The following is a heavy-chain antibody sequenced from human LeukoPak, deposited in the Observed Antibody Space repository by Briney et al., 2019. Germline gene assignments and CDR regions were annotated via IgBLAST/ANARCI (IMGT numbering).Heavy chain of an antibody. CDR2: INPNSGGT. D-gene: IGHD6-19*01. V-gene: IGHV1-2*02. CDR1: GYTFTGYY. CDR3: ARAYNSGWYAMSAFDI. J-gene: IGHJ3*02. Sequence: ASVKVSCKASGYTFTGYYMHWVRQAPGQGLEWMGWINPNSGGTNYAQKFQGRVTMTRDTSISTAYMELSRLRSDDTAVYYSARAYNSGWYAMSAFDIWGRGTMVTVSS.